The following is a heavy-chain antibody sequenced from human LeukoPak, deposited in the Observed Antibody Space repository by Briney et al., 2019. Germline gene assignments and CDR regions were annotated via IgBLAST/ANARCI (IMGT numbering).Heavy chain of an antibody. D-gene: IGHD1-20*01. Sequence: GGSLRLSCAASGFTIRDYVMSWVRQAPGKGLEWVSYIDPSGTALYYADSVKGRFTVSRDNGKNSLSLQLRSLRAEDTALYYCARAAYNWNWGQGTLVTVSS. CDR2: IDPSGTAL. J-gene: IGHJ4*02. V-gene: IGHV3-11*01. CDR3: ARAAYNWN. CDR1: GFTIRDYV.